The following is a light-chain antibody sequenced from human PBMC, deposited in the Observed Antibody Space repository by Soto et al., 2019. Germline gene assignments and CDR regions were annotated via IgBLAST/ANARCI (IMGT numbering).Light chain of an antibody. CDR2: GAS. CDR1: QSVSSSY. CDR3: PQFGSSPFT. Sequence: EIVLTQSPGTLYLSPGERATLSCRASQSVSSSYLTCYQQKPCQAPRLLIYGASSWAPGIPDRFSGSGSGTDFTLTISRLKHEDLTLDYCPQFGSSPFTFGPETKVDIK. V-gene: IGKV3-20*01. J-gene: IGKJ3*01.